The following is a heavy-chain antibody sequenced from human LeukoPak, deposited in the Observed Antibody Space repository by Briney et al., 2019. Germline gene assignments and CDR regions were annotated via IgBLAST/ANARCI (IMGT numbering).Heavy chain of an antibody. V-gene: IGHV3-23*01. CDR2: ISGSGGST. J-gene: IGHJ4*02. CDR1: GFTFSSYA. Sequence: GASLRLSCAASGFTFSSYAMSWVRQAPGKGPEWVSGISGSGGSTYYADSVKGRFTISRDNSKNTLYLQMNSLRAEDTAVYYCAKDHGSDYYDSSGHFDYWGQGTLVTVSS. D-gene: IGHD3-22*01. CDR3: AKDHGSDYYDSSGHFDY.